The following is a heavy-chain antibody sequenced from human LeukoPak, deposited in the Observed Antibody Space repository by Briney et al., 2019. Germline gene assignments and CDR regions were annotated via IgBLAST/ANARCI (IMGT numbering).Heavy chain of an antibody. Sequence: GGSLRLSCAASGFTFSTKWMSWVRQAPGKGLEWVATINQDGSEKYYVDSVKGRFTISRDDAKNLLYLQMNSLRAEDTAVYHCARDYSSGRDYWGQGTLVTVSS. D-gene: IGHD3-22*01. CDR1: GFTFSTKW. CDR3: ARDYSSGRDY. V-gene: IGHV3-7*04. CDR2: INQDGSEK. J-gene: IGHJ4*02.